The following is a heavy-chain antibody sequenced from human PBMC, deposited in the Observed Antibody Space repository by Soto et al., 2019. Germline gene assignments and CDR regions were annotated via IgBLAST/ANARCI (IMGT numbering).Heavy chain of an antibody. Sequence: QVHLVQSGAEVKKPGASVKVSCKGSGYIFTTYGITWVRQAPGQGLEWMGWISAHNGNTNYAQKLQGRVTVTRDTSTSPAYMELRKLRSDDTAVYYCARGRYGDYWGQGALVTVSS. CDR3: ARGRYGDY. CDR1: GYIFTTYG. V-gene: IGHV1-18*01. CDR2: ISAHNGNT. J-gene: IGHJ4*02. D-gene: IGHD1-1*01.